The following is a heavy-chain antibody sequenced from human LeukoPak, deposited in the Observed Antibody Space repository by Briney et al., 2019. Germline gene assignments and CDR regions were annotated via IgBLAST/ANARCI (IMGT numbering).Heavy chain of an antibody. J-gene: IGHJ4*02. V-gene: IGHV3-23*01. CDR1: GFTFNSYG. Sequence: GGSLRLSCAASGFTFNSYGMTWVRQAPGKGLEWVSGLSGSGDSTHYADSVKGRFTISRDNSKNTLYLQMTSLKTEDTAVYYCTTDLGRSRIAPRFYYWGQGTWSPSPQ. CDR2: LSGSGDST. D-gene: IGHD6-6*01. CDR3: TTDLGRSRIAPRFYY.